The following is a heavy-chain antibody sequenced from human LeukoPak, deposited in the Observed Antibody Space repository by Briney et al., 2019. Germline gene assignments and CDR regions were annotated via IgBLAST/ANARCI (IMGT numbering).Heavy chain of an antibody. CDR2: IWYDGSNK. V-gene: IGHV3-33*01. CDR1: GFTFSSYG. Sequence: GSLRLSCAASGFTFSSYGMHGVRQAPGKGLEWVAVIWYDGSNKYYADSVQGRFTISRDNAKNSLYLQMNSLRAEDTAVYYCARDSSGWYLGGYFDYWGQGTLVTVSS. D-gene: IGHD6-19*01. J-gene: IGHJ4*02. CDR3: ARDSSGWYLGGYFDY.